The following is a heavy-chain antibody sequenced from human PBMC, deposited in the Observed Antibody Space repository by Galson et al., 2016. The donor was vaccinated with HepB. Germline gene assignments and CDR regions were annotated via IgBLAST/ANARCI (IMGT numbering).Heavy chain of an antibody. CDR2: ISSTSSYI. CDR3: ARDRRGLYYYGMDV. V-gene: IGHV3-21*01. CDR1: GFTFTSYS. Sequence: SLRLSCAASGFTFTSYSMFWVRQAPGKGLEWVSSISSTSSYIYYADSVKGRFTISRDNAKNTLYLQMNSLRAEDTAVYYCARDRRGLYYYGMDVWGQGTTVTVS. D-gene: IGHD3-10*01. J-gene: IGHJ6*02.